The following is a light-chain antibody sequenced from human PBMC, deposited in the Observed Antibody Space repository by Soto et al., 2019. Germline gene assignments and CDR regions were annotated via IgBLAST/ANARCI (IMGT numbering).Light chain of an antibody. V-gene: IGKV1-5*03. CDR3: QQYNSCPT. CDR1: QSISSW. Sequence: DIPMTQSPSTLSASVGDRVTITCRASQSISSWLAWYQQKPGKAPKLLIYKASSLESGVPSRFSGSGSGTEFTLTISSLQPDDFATYYCQQYNSCPTFGQGTKVEIK. CDR2: KAS. J-gene: IGKJ1*01.